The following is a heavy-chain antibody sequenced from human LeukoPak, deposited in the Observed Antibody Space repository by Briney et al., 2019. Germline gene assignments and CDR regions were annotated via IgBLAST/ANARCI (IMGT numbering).Heavy chain of an antibody. CDR3: ARDYYDSSGYGGPQDAFDI. V-gene: IGHV3-48*01. D-gene: IGHD3-22*01. J-gene: IGHJ3*02. CDR2: ISSSSSTI. Sequence: GGSLRLSCAASGFTLSSYRMNWVRRAPGKGLEWVSYISSSSSTIYYADSVKGRFTISRDNAKNSLYLQMNSLRAEDTAVYYCARDYYDSSGYGGPQDAFDIWGQGTMVTVSS. CDR1: GFTLSSYR.